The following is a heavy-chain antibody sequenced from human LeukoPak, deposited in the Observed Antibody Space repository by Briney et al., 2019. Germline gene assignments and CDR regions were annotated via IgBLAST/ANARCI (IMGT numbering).Heavy chain of an antibody. CDR3: ARVGRDCRDTRCTWSDWLDP. V-gene: IGHV1-18*01. J-gene: IGHJ5*02. Sequence: ASVTVSFTASGYTFTRFGISWARQAPGQGLEWMGWISGYNDNPHYAQSFQGRVTMTTDTSSSTAYMELRSLGSDDTAVYYCARVGRDCRDTRCTWSDWLDPWGQGTLVTVSS. CDR2: ISGYNDNP. D-gene: IGHD2-2*01. CDR1: GYTFTRFG.